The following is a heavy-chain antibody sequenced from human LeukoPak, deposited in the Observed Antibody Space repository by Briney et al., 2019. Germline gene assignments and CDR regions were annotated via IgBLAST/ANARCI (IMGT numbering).Heavy chain of an antibody. J-gene: IGHJ4*02. D-gene: IGHD1-26*01. CDR1: GGTFSSYA. V-gene: IGHV3-30-3*01. CDR3: ARDPVGATTTNFDY. Sequence: SCKASGGTFSSYAISWVRQAPGKGLEWVAVISYDGSNKYYADSVKGRFTISRDNSKNTLYLQMNSLRAEDTAVYYCARDPVGATTTNFDYWGQGTLVTVSS. CDR2: ISYDGSNK.